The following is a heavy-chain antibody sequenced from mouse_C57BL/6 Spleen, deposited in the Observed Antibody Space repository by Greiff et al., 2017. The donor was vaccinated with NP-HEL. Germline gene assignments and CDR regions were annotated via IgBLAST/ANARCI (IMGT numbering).Heavy chain of an antibody. J-gene: IGHJ4*01. CDR1: GYTFTSYW. CDR2: IDPSDSET. D-gene: IGHD1-1*01. Sequence: QVQLQQPGAELVRPGSSVKLSCKASGYTFTSYWMHWVKQRPIQGLEWIGNIDPSDSETHYNQKFKDKATLTVDKSSSTAYMQLSSLTSEDSAVYYCAREATVVASYYFDYWGQGTSVTVSS. CDR3: AREATVVASYYFDY. V-gene: IGHV1-52*01.